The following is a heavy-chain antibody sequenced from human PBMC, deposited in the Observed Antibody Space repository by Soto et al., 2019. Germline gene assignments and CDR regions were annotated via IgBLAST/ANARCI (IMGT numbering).Heavy chain of an antibody. V-gene: IGHV1-2*04. J-gene: IGHJ6*02. CDR2: INPSSGGT. CDR3: ARQAYDSSGYYLRYYYYGMDV. CDR1: GYTFTGYY. Sequence: ASVKVSCKASGYTFTGYYMHWVRQAPGQGLEWMGWINPSSGGTNYAQKFQGWVTMTRDTSISTAYMELSRLRSDDTAVYYCARQAYDSSGYYLRYYYYGMDVWGQGTTVTVSS. D-gene: IGHD3-22*01.